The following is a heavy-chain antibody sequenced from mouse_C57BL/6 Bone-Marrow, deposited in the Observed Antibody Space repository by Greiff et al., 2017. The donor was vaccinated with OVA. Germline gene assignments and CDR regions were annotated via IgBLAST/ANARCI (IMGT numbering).Heavy chain of an antibody. V-gene: IGHV1-78*01. CDR3: ARGDPRFAY. CDR2: INPSSGYT. J-gene: IGHJ3*01. CDR1: GYTFTDHT. Sequence: VQLVESDAELVKPGASVKISCKVSGYTFTDHTIHWMKQRPEQGLEWIGYINPSSGYTKYNQKFKDKATLTADKSSSTAYMQLSSLTSEDSAVYYCARGDPRFAYWGQGTLVTVSA.